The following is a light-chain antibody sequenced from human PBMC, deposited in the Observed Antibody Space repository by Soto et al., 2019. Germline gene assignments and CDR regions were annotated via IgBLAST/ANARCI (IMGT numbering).Light chain of an antibody. V-gene: IGLV1-47*01. Sequence: QSVLTQPPSASGTPGQGVTISCSGSTSNIGSNYVYCYQQLPGTAPKLLIYRNNQRPSGVPDRFSGSKSGTSASLAISGLRSDDEADYFCATWDDSLNGFDVFGTGTKVTVL. J-gene: IGLJ1*01. CDR1: TSNIGSNY. CDR2: RNN. CDR3: ATWDDSLNGFDV.